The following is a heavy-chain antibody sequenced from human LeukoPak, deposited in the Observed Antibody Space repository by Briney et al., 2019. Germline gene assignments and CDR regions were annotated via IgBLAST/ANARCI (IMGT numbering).Heavy chain of an antibody. V-gene: IGHV4-4*02. CDR3: ARKLRFFGAPYYFDY. J-gene: IGHJ4*02. CDR1: GGSISSSNW. D-gene: IGHD3-3*01. Sequence: PSETLSLACAVSGGSISSSNWWSWIRQPPGKGLEWIGSIYYSGSTNYNPSLKSRVTISVDTSKNQFSLKLSSVTAADTAVYYCARKLRFFGAPYYFDYWGQGTLVTVSS. CDR2: IYYSGST.